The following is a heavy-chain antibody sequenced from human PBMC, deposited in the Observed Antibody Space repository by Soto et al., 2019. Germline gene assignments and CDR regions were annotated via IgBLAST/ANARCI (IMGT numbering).Heavy chain of an antibody. Sequence: QVHLVQSGAEVKKPGASVTVSCKTSGYTLTDYYMHWVRQAPGQGLEWMAWINPHTGDTGIAERFQGRVNMTRDTSTNKAHMGLTSLTSDDTAIYYCAREGGAAPGARREWYLDLWGRGSLVTVSS. CDR1: GYTLTDYY. J-gene: IGHJ2*01. D-gene: IGHD6-25*01. V-gene: IGHV1-2*02. CDR3: AREGGAAPGARREWYLDL. CDR2: INPHTGDT.